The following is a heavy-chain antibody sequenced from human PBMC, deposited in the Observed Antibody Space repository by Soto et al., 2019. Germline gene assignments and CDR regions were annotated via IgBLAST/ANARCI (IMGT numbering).Heavy chain of an antibody. J-gene: IGHJ6*02. CDR3: SADHPHTALGWQV. CDR2: IVVASGRT. V-gene: IGHV1-58*02. CDR1: GFDFGRFG. Sequence: ASVKVSCKASGFDFGRFGIQFLRQTRGRGLEWIGWIVVASGRTNYARQFQGRVAFSRDMSSTTAYMDLYDLKSDDTAVYFCSADHPHTALGWQVRGQGTTVAVCS.